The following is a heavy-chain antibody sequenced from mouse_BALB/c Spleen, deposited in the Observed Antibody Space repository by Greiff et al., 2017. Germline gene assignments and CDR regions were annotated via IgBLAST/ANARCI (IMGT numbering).Heavy chain of an antibody. CDR2: INPSTGYT. CDR1: GYTFTSYW. V-gene: IGHV1-7*01. D-gene: IGHD2-2*01. CDR3: ARREGYHAFDV. J-gene: IGHJ1*01. Sequence: VQLQQSGAELAKPGASVKMSCKASGYTFTSYWMHWVKQRPGQGLEWIGYINPSTGYTEYNQKFKDKATLTADKSSSTAYMQLSSLTSEDSAVYYCARREGYHAFDVWGAGTTVTVSS.